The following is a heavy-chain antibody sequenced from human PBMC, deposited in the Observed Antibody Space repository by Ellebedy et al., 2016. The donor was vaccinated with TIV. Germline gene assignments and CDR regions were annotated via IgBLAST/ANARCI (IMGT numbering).Heavy chain of an antibody. J-gene: IGHJ4*02. D-gene: IGHD6-19*01. CDR1: GYTFTSYD. V-gene: IGHV1-8*01. Sequence: ASVKVSCXASGYTFTSYDINWVRQATGQGLEWMGWMNPNSGNTGYAQKFQGRVTMTRNTSISTAYMELSSLRSEDTAVYYCARDLAVAGPGIFDYWGQGTLVTVSS. CDR2: MNPNSGNT. CDR3: ARDLAVAGPGIFDY.